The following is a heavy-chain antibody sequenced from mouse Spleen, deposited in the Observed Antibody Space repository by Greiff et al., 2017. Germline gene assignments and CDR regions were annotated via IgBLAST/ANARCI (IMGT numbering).Heavy chain of an antibody. J-gene: IGHJ2*01. Sequence: EVKLMESGGGLVKPGGSLKLSCAASGFTFSDYGMHWVRQAPEKGLEWVAYISSGSSTIYYADTVKGRFTISRDNAKNTLFLQMTSLRSEDTAMYYCARDHRFYFDYWGQGTTLTVSS. CDR3: ARDHRFYFDY. CDR2: ISSGSSTI. V-gene: IGHV5-17*01. CDR1: GFTFSDYG.